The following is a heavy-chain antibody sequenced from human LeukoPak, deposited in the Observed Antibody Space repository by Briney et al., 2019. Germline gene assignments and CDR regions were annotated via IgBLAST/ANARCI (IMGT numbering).Heavy chain of an antibody. Sequence: PGGSLRLSCAASGFSFSSYGMHWVRQAPGKGLEWLTVISYDGNTIYYADSVKGRFTISRDNSKNTLYLQMNSLRIEDTAVYYCAKDLSVVGAHDSFDVWGQGTMVSVCS. CDR3: AKDLSVVGAHDSFDV. D-gene: IGHD1-26*01. V-gene: IGHV3-30*18. J-gene: IGHJ3*01. CDR1: GFSFSSYG. CDR2: ISYDGNTI.